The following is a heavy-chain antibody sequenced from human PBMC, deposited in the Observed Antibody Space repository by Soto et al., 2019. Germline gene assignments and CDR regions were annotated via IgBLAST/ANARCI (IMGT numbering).Heavy chain of an antibody. CDR2: IKQDGSEE. Sequence: EVQLVESGEGLVQPGGSLRLSCVDSGFTFSSYWMSWVRQAPVKGLEWVGNIKQDGSEENYADSVKGRFTISRDNAKNSMYLHMNSLRVEDTAVYYCARIAASGRGWDVWGQGTTVVVSS. CDR1: GFTFSSYW. CDR3: ARIAASGRGWDV. J-gene: IGHJ6*02. V-gene: IGHV3-7*01. D-gene: IGHD6-13*01.